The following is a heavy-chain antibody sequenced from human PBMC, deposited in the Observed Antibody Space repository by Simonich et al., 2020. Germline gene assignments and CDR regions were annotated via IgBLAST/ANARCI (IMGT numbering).Heavy chain of an antibody. V-gene: IGHV4-34*01. J-gene: IGHJ1*01. D-gene: IGHD6-13*01. Sequence: QVQLQQWGAGLLKPSETLSLTCAVYGGSFSGYYWSWIRQPPGKGLEWIGEINHSESTKYHPSLKSRVTISVDTSKNQFSLKLSSVTAADTAVYYCARGLRVAAAGTAFQHWGQGTLVTVSS. CDR3: ARGLRVAAAGTAFQH. CDR1: GGSFSGYY. CDR2: INHSEST.